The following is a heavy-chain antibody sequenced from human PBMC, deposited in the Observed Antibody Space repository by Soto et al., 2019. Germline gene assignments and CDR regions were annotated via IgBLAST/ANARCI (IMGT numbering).Heavy chain of an antibody. V-gene: IGHV1-3*04. J-gene: IGHJ4*02. CDR3: ARDLAVAPAYFFDY. D-gene: IGHD6-19*01. CDR1: GYIFTTYT. CDR2: INTGNDNT. Sequence: ASVKVSCKASGYIFTTYTIHWVRQAPGQSLEWMGWINTGNDNTEYSQKFQGRITLTRDTSASTAYMDLSSLRSEDTAVYYCARDLAVAPAYFFDYWGQGTPVTVSS.